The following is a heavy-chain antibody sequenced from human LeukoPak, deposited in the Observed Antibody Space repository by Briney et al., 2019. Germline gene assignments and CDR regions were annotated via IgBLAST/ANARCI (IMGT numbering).Heavy chain of an antibody. J-gene: IGHJ4*02. V-gene: IGHV4-39*02. Sequence: SSETLSLTCTVSGGSISSNYYWGWIRQPPGKGLEWIVSFFYSGSAYYNPSLKRRVTISVDTSKNQFSLRLSSVPAADTPVYYCARARGRYIASLDYGGRGPLITVS. D-gene: IGHD3-9*01. CDR3: ARARGRYIASLDY. CDR2: FFYSGSA. CDR1: GGSISSNYY.